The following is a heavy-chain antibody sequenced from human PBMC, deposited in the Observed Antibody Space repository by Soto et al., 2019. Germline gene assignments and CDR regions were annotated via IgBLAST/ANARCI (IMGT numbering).Heavy chain of an antibody. D-gene: IGHD6-13*01. CDR1: GYTFNSYA. CDR2: INAGNGNT. V-gene: IGHV1-3*01. J-gene: IGHJ4*02. CDR3: ARARLIAAAGSYYFDY. Sequence: GASLKVSCKASGYTFNSYAMHWVRQAPGQRLEWMGWINAGNGNTKYSQKFQGRVTITRDTSASTAYMELSSLRSEDTAVYYCARARLIAAAGSYYFDYWGQGTLVTVSS.